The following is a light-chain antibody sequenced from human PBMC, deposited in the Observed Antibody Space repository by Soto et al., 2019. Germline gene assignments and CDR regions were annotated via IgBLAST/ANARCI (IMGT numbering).Light chain of an antibody. CDR3: QQYGSSPLT. J-gene: IGKJ4*01. CDR1: QSVYNNY. Sequence: EIVLTQSPGTVSLSPGERATLSCRASQSVYNNYLAWYQQKPGQAPRLLIHGASSRATGIPDRFSGSAYGRDFTLTISRLEAEDCGVYYCQQYGSSPLTFGVGTRVDIK. V-gene: IGKV3-20*01. CDR2: GAS.